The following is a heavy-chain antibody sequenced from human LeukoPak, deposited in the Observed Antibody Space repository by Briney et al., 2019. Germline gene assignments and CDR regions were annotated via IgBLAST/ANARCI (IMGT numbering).Heavy chain of an antibody. J-gene: IGHJ6*02. CDR1: GFTFDDYA. CDR3: GGVGATYYYYYGMDV. CDR2: ISWSSGSI. Sequence: GRSLRLSCAASGFTFDDYAMHWVRQAPGKGLEWVSGISWSSGSIGYADSVKGRFTISRDNAKNSLYLQLNSLRAEDTAVYYCGGVGATYYYYYGMDVWGQGTTVTVS. D-gene: IGHD1-26*01. V-gene: IGHV3-9*01.